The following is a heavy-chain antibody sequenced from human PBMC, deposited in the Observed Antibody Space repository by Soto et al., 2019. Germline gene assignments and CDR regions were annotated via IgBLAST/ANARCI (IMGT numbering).Heavy chain of an antibody. Sequence: QVQLVQSGAEVKKPGASVKVSCKASGYTFTSYAMHWVRQAPGQRLEWMGWINAGNGNTKYSQKFQGRVTITRDTSASTAYVELSSLRSEDTAVYYCARVRSTVTTFMSWFDYWGQGTLVTVSS. V-gene: IGHV1-3*01. J-gene: IGHJ4*02. D-gene: IGHD4-17*01. CDR2: INAGNGNT. CDR1: GYTFTSYA. CDR3: ARVRSTVTTFMSWFDY.